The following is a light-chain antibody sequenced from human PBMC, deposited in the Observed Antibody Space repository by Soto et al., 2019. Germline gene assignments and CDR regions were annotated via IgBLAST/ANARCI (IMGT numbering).Light chain of an antibody. V-gene: IGKV1-5*03. CDR1: QSISTW. CDR2: KAS. J-gene: IGKJ2*01. Sequence: DIQMTQSPSTLSASVGDRVTITCRASQSISTWLAWYQQKPGKAPKLLIYKASSLESGVPSRFSGSGSGTEFTLTISSLQPDDFATYYCQQYNSYPYAFGQGTKLEIK. CDR3: QQYNSYPYA.